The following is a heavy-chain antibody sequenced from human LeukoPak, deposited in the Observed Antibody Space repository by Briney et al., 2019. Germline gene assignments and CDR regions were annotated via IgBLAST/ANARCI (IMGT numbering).Heavy chain of an antibody. D-gene: IGHD3-10*01. V-gene: IGHV4-34*01. CDR3: ARVTEADYYGSGSSFDP. CDR2: INHSGST. Sequence: KPSETLSLTCAVYGGSFSGYYWSWIRQPPGKGLEWIGEINHSGSTNYNPSLKSRVTISVDTSKNQFSLKLSSVTAADTAVYYCARVTEADYYGSGSSFDPWGQGTLVTVSS. CDR1: GGSFSGYY. J-gene: IGHJ5*02.